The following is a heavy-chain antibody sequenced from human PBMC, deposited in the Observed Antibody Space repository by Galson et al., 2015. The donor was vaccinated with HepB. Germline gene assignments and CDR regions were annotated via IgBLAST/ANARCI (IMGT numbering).Heavy chain of an antibody. D-gene: IGHD3-9*01. CDR3: TRDFFDTTGYYGSDY. J-gene: IGHJ4*01. V-gene: IGHV3-49*03. CDR2: ISSKAYGGTT. Sequence: SLRLSCATSGFTFGDYVMSWFRQAPGKGPEWVGFISSKAYGGTTEYAASVKDRFIISRDDSKSVAYLQMSSLKTEDTAVYYCTRDFFDTTGYYGSDYWGHGTLVTVSS. CDR1: GFTFGDYV.